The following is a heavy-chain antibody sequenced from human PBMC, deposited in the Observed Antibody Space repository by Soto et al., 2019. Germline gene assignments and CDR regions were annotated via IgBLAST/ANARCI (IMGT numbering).Heavy chain of an antibody. CDR3: ATPTFGYYYGSGPKGYYYYYGMDV. CDR1: GGSFSGYY. D-gene: IGHD3-10*01. CDR2: INHSGST. J-gene: IGHJ6*02. V-gene: IGHV4-34*01. Sequence: SETLSLTCAVYGGSFSGYYWSWIRQPPGKGLEWIGEINHSGSTNYNPSLKSRVTISVDTSKNQFSLKLSSVTAADTAVYYCATPTFGYYYGSGPKGYYYYYGMDVWGQGTTVTVSS.